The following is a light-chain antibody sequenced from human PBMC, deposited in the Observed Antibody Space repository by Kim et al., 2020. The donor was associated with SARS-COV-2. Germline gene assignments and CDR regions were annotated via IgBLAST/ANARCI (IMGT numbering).Light chain of an antibody. Sequence: GDRVTITCRASQDIGNYLAWYQQRPGKVPKLLIYAASALQSGVPSRFSGSGSGTEFTLTISSLQPEDVATYYCKKYNSAPPTFGQGTKV. CDR2: AAS. J-gene: IGKJ1*01. CDR3: KKYNSAPPT. V-gene: IGKV1-27*01. CDR1: QDIGNY.